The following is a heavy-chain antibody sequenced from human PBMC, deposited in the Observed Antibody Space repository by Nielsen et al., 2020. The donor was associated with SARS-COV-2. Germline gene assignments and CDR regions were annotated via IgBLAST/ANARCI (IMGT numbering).Heavy chain of an antibody. CDR3: ARGASTAMVRRYYYYYGMDV. Sequence: WIRQPPGKGLEWVSVIYSGGSTYYADSVKGRFTISRDNSKNTLYLQMNSLRAEDTAVYYCARGASTAMVRRYYYYYGMDVWGQGTTVTVSS. J-gene: IGHJ6*02. CDR2: IYSGGST. D-gene: IGHD5-18*01. V-gene: IGHV3-66*02.